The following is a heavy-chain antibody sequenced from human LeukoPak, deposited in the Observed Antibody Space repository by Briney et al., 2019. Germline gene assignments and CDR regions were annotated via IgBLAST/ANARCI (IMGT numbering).Heavy chain of an antibody. J-gene: IGHJ1*01. CDR1: GFTFSSYL. CDR3: ARDAVTYYYDSSGEYFQH. CDR2: INQDGSEN. V-gene: IGHV3-7*01. D-gene: IGHD3-22*01. Sequence: GGSLRLACAASGFTFSSYLMRWVRQAPGRGLEWVANINQDGSENYYLHSVKGRFTISRDNAKNSLYLQMNSLRAEDTAVYYCARDAVTYYYDSSGEYFQHWGQGTLVTVSS.